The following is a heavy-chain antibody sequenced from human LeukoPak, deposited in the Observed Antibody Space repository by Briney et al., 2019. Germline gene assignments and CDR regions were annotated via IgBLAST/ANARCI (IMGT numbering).Heavy chain of an antibody. CDR3: ARGVPRYCSGTSCYKDYYYMDV. V-gene: IGHV3-48*03. J-gene: IGHJ6*03. D-gene: IGHD2-2*02. Sequence: GGSLRLSCAASGLTFSSYEMNWVRQAPGKGLEWVSYISSSGSTIYYADSVKGRFTISRDNAKNSLYVQMNSLRAEDTAVYYCARGVPRYCSGTSCYKDYYYMDVWGKGTTVTVSS. CDR1: GLTFSSYE. CDR2: ISSSGSTI.